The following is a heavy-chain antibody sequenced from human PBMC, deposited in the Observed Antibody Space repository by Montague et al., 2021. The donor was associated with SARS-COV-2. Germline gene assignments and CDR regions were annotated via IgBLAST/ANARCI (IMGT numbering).Heavy chain of an antibody. Sequence: SETLSLTCPVSGGSITTTSHYWGWIRQPPGKGLEWIGSIYYSGYTHYNPSLKTRLTLSVDTSTNQFSLKLSSVTAADTAVYHCARLGPGPQGEESWGQGTVVIVSS. D-gene: IGHD3-16*01. J-gene: IGHJ5*02. V-gene: IGHV4-39*01. CDR3: ARLGPGPQGEES. CDR2: IYYSGYT. CDR1: GGSITTTSHY.